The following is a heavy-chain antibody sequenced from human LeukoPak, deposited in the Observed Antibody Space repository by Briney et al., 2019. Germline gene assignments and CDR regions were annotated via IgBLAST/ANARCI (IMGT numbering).Heavy chain of an antibody. Sequence: PSETLSLTCTVSGGSISSSTYYWGWIRQSPGKGLEWIGSVHYSGGSYYNPSLKSRVTISLNTSKNQFSLKLSSVTAADTAVYFCARGYLSSLIPHYYYYMDVWGKGTTVTVSS. D-gene: IGHD6-13*01. CDR1: GGSISSSTYY. J-gene: IGHJ6*03. V-gene: IGHV4-39*07. CDR3: ARGYLSSLIPHYYYYMDV. CDR2: VHYSGGS.